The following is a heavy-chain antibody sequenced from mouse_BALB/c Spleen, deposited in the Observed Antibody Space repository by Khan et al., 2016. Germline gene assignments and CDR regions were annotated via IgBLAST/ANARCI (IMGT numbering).Heavy chain of an antibody. CDR2: ISSGGSYT. CDR3: ARLCPYGFYVAWFAY. J-gene: IGHJ3*01. V-gene: IGHV5-6*01. D-gene: IGHD2-3*01. CDR1: GFTFSSYG. Sequence: EVELVESGGDLVKPGGSLKLSCAASGFTFSSYGMSWVRQTPDKRLEWVATISSGGSYTYYPDSVQGRLTISRDTAKNTLYLQMNSLKSEDTAMXFCARLCPYGFYVAWFAYCGQATLVAVS.